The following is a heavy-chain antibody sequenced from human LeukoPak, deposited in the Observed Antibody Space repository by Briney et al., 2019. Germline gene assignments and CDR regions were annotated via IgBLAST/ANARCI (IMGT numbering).Heavy chain of an antibody. D-gene: IGHD2-15*01. CDR1: GFAFSSYE. CDR2: ISSNGGNT. V-gene: IGHV3-64*02. J-gene: IGHJ3*01. Sequence: GGSLRLSCAASGFAFSSYEMHWVRQTPGKGLEYVSAISSNGGNTFYADSVKGRFTISRDNAKNTLYLQMSSLRAEDTAVYYCGRVFGVVARAFDLWGQGTLVTVSS. CDR3: GRVFGVVARAFDL.